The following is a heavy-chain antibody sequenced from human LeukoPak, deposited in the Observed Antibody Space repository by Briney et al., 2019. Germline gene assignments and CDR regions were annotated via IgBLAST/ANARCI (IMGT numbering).Heavy chain of an antibody. CDR1: GFTFSGSW. CDR3: AGSDSWYTLDY. Sequence: GGSLRLSCVASGFTFSGSWMTWVRQAPGKGLEWVSVIYSGGSTFYADSVKGRFTISRDSSKNTVYLQMNSLRAEDTAVYYCAGSDSWYTLDYWGQGTLVTVSS. CDR2: IYSGGST. J-gene: IGHJ4*02. V-gene: IGHV3-53*01. D-gene: IGHD6-13*01.